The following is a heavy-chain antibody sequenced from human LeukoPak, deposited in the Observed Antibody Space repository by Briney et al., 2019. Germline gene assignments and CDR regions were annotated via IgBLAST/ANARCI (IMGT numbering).Heavy chain of an antibody. V-gene: IGHV1-8*01. CDR2: MNPNSGNT. D-gene: IGHD2-2*01. CDR1: GYTFTSYD. J-gene: IGHJ5*02. CDR3: ARGLDCSSTSCYDWFDP. Sequence: GASVKVSCKASGYTFTSYDINWVRQATGQGLEWMGWMNPNSGNTGYAQKFQGRVTMTRNTSISTAYMELSSLRSEDTAVYYCARGLDCSSTSCYDWFDPWGQGTLVTVSS.